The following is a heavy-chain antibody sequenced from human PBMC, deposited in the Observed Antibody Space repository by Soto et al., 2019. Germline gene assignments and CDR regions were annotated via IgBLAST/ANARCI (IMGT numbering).Heavy chain of an antibody. D-gene: IGHD2-2*01. Sequence: QVQLVQSGAEVKKPGASVKVSCKASGYTFTGYYMHWVRQAPGQGLEWMGWINPNSGGTNYAQKVQGRVTMTRDTSISTAHMERSRRRSDDTAVYYCARGDVVPAAINYYCYYGMDVWGQGTTVTVSS. CDR2: INPNSGGT. J-gene: IGHJ6*02. CDR1: GYTFTGYY. V-gene: IGHV1-2*02. CDR3: ARGDVVPAAINYYCYYGMDV.